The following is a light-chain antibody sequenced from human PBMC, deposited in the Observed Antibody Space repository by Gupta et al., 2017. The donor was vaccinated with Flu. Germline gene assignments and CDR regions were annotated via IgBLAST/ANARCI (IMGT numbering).Light chain of an antibody. Sequence: SAPTPPAPVAWSSGPSITISCTGSSSDVGAYNYVSWYQHHAGKAPKLLIYEVTYRPAGVSNRFSGSKSGNTASLTITGLRADDEADYYCSSYTGSRTWVFGGGTKLTVL. J-gene: IGLJ3*02. CDR2: EVT. V-gene: IGLV2-14*01. CDR1: SSDVGAYNY. CDR3: SSYTGSRTWV.